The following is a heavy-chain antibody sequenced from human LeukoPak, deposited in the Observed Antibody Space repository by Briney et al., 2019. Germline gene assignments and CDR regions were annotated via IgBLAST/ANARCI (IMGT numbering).Heavy chain of an antibody. D-gene: IGHD2-21*01. CDR1: GGSFSGYY. CDR3: ARGKTPVVIDY. CDR2: INHSGST. Sequence: PSETLSLTCAVYGGSFSGYYWSWIRQPPGKGLEWIGEINHSGSTNYNPSLKSRVTISVDTSKNQFSLKLSSVTAADTAVYYCARGKTPVVIDYWGQGTLVTVSS. J-gene: IGHJ4*02. V-gene: IGHV4-34*01.